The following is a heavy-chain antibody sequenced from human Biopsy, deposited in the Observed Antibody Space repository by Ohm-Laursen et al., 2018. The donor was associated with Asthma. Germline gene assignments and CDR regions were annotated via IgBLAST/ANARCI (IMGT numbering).Heavy chain of an antibody. CDR3: ARQSGQDYGDSSGFDI. CDR1: GFVFSQCG. D-gene: IGHD3-22*01. Sequence: SLRLSCSASGFVFSQCGMHWVRQGPGKGLEWVALVSSDGHSKYYEDSVKGRFTISRDNSRNRLYLQINRLTVEDSAVYFCARQSGQDYGDSSGFDIWGQGTKVAVSS. V-gene: IGHV3-30*03. J-gene: IGHJ3*02. CDR2: VSSDGHSK.